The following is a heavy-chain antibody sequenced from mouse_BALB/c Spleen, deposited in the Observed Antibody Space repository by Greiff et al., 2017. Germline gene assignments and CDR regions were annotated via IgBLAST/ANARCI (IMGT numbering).Heavy chain of an antibody. J-gene: IGHJ4*01. CDR2: ISSGGSYT. Sequence: EVKLQESGGGLVKPGGSLKLSCAASGFTFSSYTMSWVRQTPEKRLEWVATISSGGSYTYYPDSVKGRFTISRDNAKNTLYLQMSSLKSEDTAMYYCTRNYGNLMDYWGQGTSVTVSS. V-gene: IGHV5-6-4*01. CDR1: GFTFSSYT. CDR3: TRNYGNLMDY. D-gene: IGHD2-1*01.